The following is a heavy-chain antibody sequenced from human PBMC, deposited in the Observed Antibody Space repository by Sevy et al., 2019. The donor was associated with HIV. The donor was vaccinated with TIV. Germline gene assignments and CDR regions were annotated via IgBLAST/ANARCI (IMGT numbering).Heavy chain of an antibody. V-gene: IGHV3-15*01. Sequence: GGSLRLSCAASGLTLNSYWMSWVRQTPGKGLEWVGRIKSKTDGGTRDFAAPVKGRFAIARDDSKNTLSLQMDSLKTEDTAVYYCTAGVGTSDFDYWGQGILVTVSS. J-gene: IGHJ4*02. CDR2: IKSKTDGGTR. D-gene: IGHD1-26*01. CDR1: GLTLNSYW. CDR3: TAGVGTSDFDY.